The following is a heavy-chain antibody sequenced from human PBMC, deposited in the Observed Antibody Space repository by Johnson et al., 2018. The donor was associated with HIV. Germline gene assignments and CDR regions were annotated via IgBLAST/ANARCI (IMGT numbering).Heavy chain of an antibody. D-gene: IGHD4-11*01. Sequence: VQLVESGGGVVRPGGSLRLSCAASGFSFDDYGMGWVRQVPGKGVEWVSGINWNGGSTGYADSVKGRFTISRDNSKNTLYLQMNILRTEDTAVYYCAKDSKRELVQGKDAFDIWGQGTMVTVSS. CDR1: GFSFDDYG. CDR3: AKDSKRELVQGKDAFDI. CDR2: INWNGGST. V-gene: IGHV3-20*04. J-gene: IGHJ3*02.